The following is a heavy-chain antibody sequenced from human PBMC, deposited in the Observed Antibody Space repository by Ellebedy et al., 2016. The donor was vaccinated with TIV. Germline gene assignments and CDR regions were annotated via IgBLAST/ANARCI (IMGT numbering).Heavy chain of an antibody. CDR1: GFTFSSYG. CDR3: AKERDDGWLQLGYFDY. Sequence: PGGSLRLSCAASGFTFSSYGMHWVRQAPGKGLEWVAVIAYDGSNEYYRDSVKGRFNISRDNSKSTLYLQMNSLRAEDTAVYFCAKERDDGWLQLGYFDYWGQGALVTVSS. D-gene: IGHD5-24*01. CDR2: IAYDGSNE. J-gene: IGHJ4*02. V-gene: IGHV3-30*18.